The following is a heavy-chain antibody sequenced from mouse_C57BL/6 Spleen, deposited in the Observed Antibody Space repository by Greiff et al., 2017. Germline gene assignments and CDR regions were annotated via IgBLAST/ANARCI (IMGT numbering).Heavy chain of an antibody. Sequence: VQLQQSGAELVRPGASVKLSCTASGFNIKDDYMHWVKQRPEQGLEWIGWIDPENGDTEYASKFQGKATITADTSSNTAYLQLSSLTSEDTAVYYCTKADSSGYGNWGQGTTLTVSS. CDR3: TKADSSGYGN. CDR2: IDPENGDT. V-gene: IGHV14-4*01. D-gene: IGHD3-2*02. CDR1: GFNIKDDY. J-gene: IGHJ2*01.